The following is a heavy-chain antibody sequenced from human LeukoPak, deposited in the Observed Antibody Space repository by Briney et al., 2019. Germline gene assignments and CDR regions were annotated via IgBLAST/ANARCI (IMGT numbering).Heavy chain of an antibody. CDR2: ISYSGST. V-gene: IGHV4-59*02. J-gene: IGHJ4*02. CDR1: GGSVNSHY. Sequence: SETLCLTCTVSGGSVNSHYWSWVRQPPGKGLRWIGFISYSGSTSYNPSLLSRVTISVDTSKNQFSLKLNSVTAADTALYFCARSYYDFWSGFYSDFWGQGALVTVSS. CDR3: ARSYYDFWSGFYSDF. D-gene: IGHD3-3*01.